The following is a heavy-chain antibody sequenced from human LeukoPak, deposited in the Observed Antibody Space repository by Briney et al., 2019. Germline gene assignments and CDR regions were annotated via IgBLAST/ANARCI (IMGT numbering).Heavy chain of an antibody. J-gene: IGHJ3*02. CDR1: GGTFSSYA. CDR3: ARSKYYYDSSGYYSPAFDI. D-gene: IGHD3-22*01. CDR2: IIPIFGTA. V-gene: IGHV1-69*13. Sequence: GASVKVSCKASGGTFSSYAISWVRQAPGQGLEWMGGIIPIFGTANYAQKFQGRVTITADESTSTAYMELSSLRSEDTAVYYCARSKYYYDSSGYYSPAFDIWGQGTMVTVSS.